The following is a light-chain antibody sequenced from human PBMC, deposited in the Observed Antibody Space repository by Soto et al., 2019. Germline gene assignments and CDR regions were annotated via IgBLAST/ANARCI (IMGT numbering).Light chain of an antibody. J-gene: IGLJ1*01. CDR2: DVS. CDR1: NSDIGSYTY. Sequence: QSALTQPASVSGSLGQSLTISCTGTNSDIGSYTYVSWYQQHPGQAPRVIIYDVSNRPSGVSSRFSGSKSGNTASLTISGLQAEDEADYYCLSYSSISTLDVFGTGTKVTVL. V-gene: IGLV2-14*03. CDR3: LSYSSISTLDV.